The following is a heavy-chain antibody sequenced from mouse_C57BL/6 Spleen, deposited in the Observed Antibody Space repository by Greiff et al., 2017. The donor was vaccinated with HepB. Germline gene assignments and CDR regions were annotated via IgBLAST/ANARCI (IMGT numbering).Heavy chain of an antibody. Sequence: VQLQQPGAELVKPGASVKMSCKASGYTFTSYWITWVKQRPGQGLEWIGDIYPGSGSTNYNEKFKSKATLTVDTSSSTAYMQLSSLTSEDSAVYYCARGTAQATREFAYWGQGTLVTVSA. CDR3: ARGTAQATREFAY. J-gene: IGHJ3*01. V-gene: IGHV1-55*01. D-gene: IGHD3-2*02. CDR1: GYTFTSYW. CDR2: IYPGSGST.